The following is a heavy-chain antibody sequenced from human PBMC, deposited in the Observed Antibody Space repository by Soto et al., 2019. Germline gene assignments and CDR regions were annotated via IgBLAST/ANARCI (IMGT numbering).Heavy chain of an antibody. J-gene: IGHJ5*02. CDR3: TTDYYDSSGYGPSWFDP. CDR2: IKSKTDGGTT. V-gene: IGHV3-15*07. CDR1: GFTFSNAW. D-gene: IGHD3-22*01. Sequence: GGSLRLSCAASGFTFSNAWMNWVRQAPGKGLEWVGRIKSKTDGGTTDYAAPVKGRFTISRDDSKNTLYLQMNSLKTEDTAVYYCTTDYYDSSGYGPSWFDPWGQGTLVTVSS.